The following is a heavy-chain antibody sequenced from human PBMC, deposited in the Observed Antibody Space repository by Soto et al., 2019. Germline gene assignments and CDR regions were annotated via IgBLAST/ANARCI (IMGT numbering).Heavy chain of an antibody. CDR2: IVPIYRTA. J-gene: IGHJ4*02. CDR3: ARGVAVAGKGHFDY. V-gene: IGHV1-69*13. Sequence: SVKVSCKASGGTFSSYRINWVRQAPGQGLEWVGGIVPIYRTADYAQKFQGRVIITADESARTAYMELRSLKSQDTAVYYCARGVAVAGKGHFDYWGQGTLVTVSS. D-gene: IGHD6-19*01. CDR1: GGTFSSYR.